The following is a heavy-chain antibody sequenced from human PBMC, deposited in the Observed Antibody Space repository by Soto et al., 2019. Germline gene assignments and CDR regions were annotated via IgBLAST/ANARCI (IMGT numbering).Heavy chain of an antibody. J-gene: IGHJ5*02. CDR3: AGASITIFGVVITYQFDP. CDR1: GFTFSSYG. CDR2: ISYDGSNK. V-gene: IGHV3-30*03. D-gene: IGHD3-3*01. Sequence: ESGGGVVQPGRSLRLSCAASGFTFSSYGMHWVRQAPGKGLEWVAVISYDGSNKYYADSVKGRFTISRDNSKNTLYLQMNSLRAEDTAVYYCAGASITIFGVVITYQFDPWGQGTLVTVSS.